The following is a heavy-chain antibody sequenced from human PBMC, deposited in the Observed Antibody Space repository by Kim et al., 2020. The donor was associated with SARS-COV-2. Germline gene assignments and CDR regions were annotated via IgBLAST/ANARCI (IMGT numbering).Heavy chain of an antibody. J-gene: IGHJ5*02. D-gene: IGHD6-13*01. CDR1: GGSISSYY. CDR2: IYYSGST. V-gene: IGHV4-59*01. CDR3: ARGIAAAGWGRTGVYNWFDP. Sequence: SETLSLTCTVSGGSISSYYWSWIRQPPGKGLEWIGYIYYSGSTNYNPSLKSRVTISVDTSKNQFSLKLSSVTAADTAVYYCARGIAAAGWGRTGVYNWFDPWGQGTLVTVSS.